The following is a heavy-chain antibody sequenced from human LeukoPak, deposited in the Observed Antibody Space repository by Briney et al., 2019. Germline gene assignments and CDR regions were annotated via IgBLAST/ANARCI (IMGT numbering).Heavy chain of an antibody. CDR2: IYYSGST. D-gene: IGHD3-3*01. Sequence: SETLSLTCTVSGGSLSSYYWSWIRQPPGKGLEWIGYIYYSGSTNYNPSLKSRVTISVDTSKNQFSLKLSSVTAADTAVYYCARSGENYDFWSGSAYYYYGMDVWGQGTTVTVSS. CDR1: GGSLSSYY. J-gene: IGHJ6*02. CDR3: ARSGENYDFWSGSAYYYYGMDV. V-gene: IGHV4-59*01.